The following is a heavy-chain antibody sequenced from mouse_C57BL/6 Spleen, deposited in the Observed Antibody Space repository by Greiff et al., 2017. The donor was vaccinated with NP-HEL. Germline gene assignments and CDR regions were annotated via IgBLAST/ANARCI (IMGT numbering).Heavy chain of an antibody. J-gene: IGHJ2*01. CDR2: FSTRGGT. CDR3: AREGGYDSYLDC. Sequence: PALLPPSQCLSLTCTVSGFSFTSSSLSCFRPPPPTALQSLGVFSTRGGTNYHSALKYRPSISKDNSKSQVFLQMNSLQTNDTAMYYCAREGGYDSYLDCWGQGTTLTVSS. D-gene: IGHD2-4*01. CDR1: GFSFTSSS. V-gene: IGHV2-9-1*01.